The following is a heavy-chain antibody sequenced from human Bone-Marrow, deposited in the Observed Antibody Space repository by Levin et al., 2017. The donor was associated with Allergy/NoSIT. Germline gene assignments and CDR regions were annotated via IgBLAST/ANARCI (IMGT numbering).Heavy chain of an antibody. CDR3: ATDPPAGGYSLHN. D-gene: IGHD5-12*01. CDR1: GFSFSSYA. V-gene: IGHV3-33*01. J-gene: IGHJ4*02. Sequence: PGGSLRLSCAASGFSFSSYAMHWVRQAPGKGLQWVAIIWSGGNYKYYADYVKGRFTIFRDDPHNTVFLQMDSLTVDDTAVYYCATDPPAGGYSLHNWGQGTLVTVSS. CDR2: IWSGGNYK.